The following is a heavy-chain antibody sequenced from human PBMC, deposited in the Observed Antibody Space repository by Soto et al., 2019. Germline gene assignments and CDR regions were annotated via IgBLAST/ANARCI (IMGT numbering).Heavy chain of an antibody. V-gene: IGHV4-39*01. Sequence: SETLSLTXTVSGGSFGSSAYYWGWIRRAPGKGLEWIGSINSSGSTFSNPSLKSRVTLSVDTSKNQFSLKLTSVTAADTALYYCSRRAPEGFDPWGQGTLVT. J-gene: IGHJ5*02. CDR1: GGSFGSSAYY. CDR3: SRRAPEGFDP. CDR2: INSSGST.